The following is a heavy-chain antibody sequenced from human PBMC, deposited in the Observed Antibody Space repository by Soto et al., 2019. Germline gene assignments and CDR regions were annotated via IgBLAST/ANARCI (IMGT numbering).Heavy chain of an antibody. D-gene: IGHD3-22*01. CDR1: GGSISSGGYY. Sequence: SETLSLTCTVSGGSISSGGYYWSWIRQHPGKGLEWIGYIYYSGSTYYNPSLNSRVTLSIDMTNNHVSLILNSVTAADTAVYYCARVGPWVPYYYDSSPYTFENWFDPWGQGTLVTVSS. V-gene: IGHV4-31*03. CDR3: ARVGPWVPYYYDSSPYTFENWFDP. J-gene: IGHJ5*02. CDR2: IYYSGST.